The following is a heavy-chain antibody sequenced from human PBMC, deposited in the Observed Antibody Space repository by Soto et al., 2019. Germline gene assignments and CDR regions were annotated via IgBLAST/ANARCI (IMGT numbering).Heavy chain of an antibody. CDR3: ASAEYRSSPFYYYYYGMDV. Sequence: SPRLSCAASRFTFRSYSMNWVRQAPGKGLEWVSSISSSSSYIYYADSVKGRFTISRDNANNSLYLQLNSLXGEDTAVYYCASAEYRSSPFYYYYYGMDVRGEGTTVTV. CDR2: ISSSSSYI. CDR1: RFTFRSYS. V-gene: IGHV3-21*01. J-gene: IGHJ6*02. D-gene: IGHD6-6*01.